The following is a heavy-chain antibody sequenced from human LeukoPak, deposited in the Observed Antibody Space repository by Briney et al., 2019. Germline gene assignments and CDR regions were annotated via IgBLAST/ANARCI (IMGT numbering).Heavy chain of an antibody. CDR2: IFSGGST. Sequence: PGGSLRPSCAASGFTVSSNYMSWVRQAPGRGLEWGSVIFSGGSTYYADSVKGRFTISRDNSKNTLYLQMNSLRAEDTAVYYCAREHALRWSRFDYWGQGTLVTVSS. CDR3: AREHALRWSRFDY. D-gene: IGHD4-23*01. J-gene: IGHJ4*02. CDR1: GFTVSSNY. V-gene: IGHV3-66*02.